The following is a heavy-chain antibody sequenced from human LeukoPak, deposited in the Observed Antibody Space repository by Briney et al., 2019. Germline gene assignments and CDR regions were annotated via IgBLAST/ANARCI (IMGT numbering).Heavy chain of an antibody. CDR1: GFTVSSNY. J-gene: IGHJ4*02. D-gene: IGHD3-22*01. Sequence: GGSLRLSCAASGFTVSSNYMSWVRQAPGKGLEWVSVIYSGGSTYYADSVKGRFTVSRDNAKSSLYLQMNSLRAEDTAVYYCARASSGSRDYWGQGTLVTVSS. V-gene: IGHV3-53*01. CDR2: IYSGGST. CDR3: ARASSGSRDY.